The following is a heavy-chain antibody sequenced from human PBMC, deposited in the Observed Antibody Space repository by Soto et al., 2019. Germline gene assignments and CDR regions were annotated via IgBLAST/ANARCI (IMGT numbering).Heavy chain of an antibody. Sequence: QVQLVQSGAEVKKPGSSVRVSCKASGGTLNSYTISWVRQAPGQGLEWMGGIIPVFGTTDYAQKFQGRVTITAYQSTGTAYLDLFSLISEDTAIYHCSISNSYGRGDFWGQGTLVTVSS. J-gene: IGHJ4*02. CDR1: GGTLNSYT. D-gene: IGHD4-17*01. CDR3: SISNSYGRGDF. CDR2: IIPVFGTT. V-gene: IGHV1-69*01.